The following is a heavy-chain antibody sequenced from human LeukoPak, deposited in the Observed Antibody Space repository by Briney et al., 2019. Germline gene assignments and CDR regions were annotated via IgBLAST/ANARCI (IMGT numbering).Heavy chain of an antibody. CDR2: IIQDGSEK. CDR3: ARPLPSYGDYVWYFDL. V-gene: IGHV3-7*05. Sequence: GGSLRLSCAASGFTFSIYWMSWVRQAPGKGLEWLANIIQDGSEKYYVDSVKGRLTISRDNAKNSLYLQMNSLRAEDTAVYYCARPLPSYGDYVWYFDLWGRGTLVTVSS. D-gene: IGHD4-17*01. CDR1: GFTFSIYW. J-gene: IGHJ2*01.